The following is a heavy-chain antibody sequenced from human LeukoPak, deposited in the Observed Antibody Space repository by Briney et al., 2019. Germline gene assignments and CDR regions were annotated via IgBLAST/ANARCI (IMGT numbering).Heavy chain of an antibody. J-gene: IGHJ5*02. D-gene: IGHD1-26*01. V-gene: IGHV1-2*02. CDR2: INPNSGGT. Sequence: GASVKVSCKASGYTFTGYYMHWVRQAPGQGLEWMGWINPNSGGTYYAQKFQGRVTMTRDTSISTAYMELSRLRSDDTAVYYCARAEWDRAWFDPWGQGTLVTVSS. CDR1: GYTFTGYY. CDR3: ARAEWDRAWFDP.